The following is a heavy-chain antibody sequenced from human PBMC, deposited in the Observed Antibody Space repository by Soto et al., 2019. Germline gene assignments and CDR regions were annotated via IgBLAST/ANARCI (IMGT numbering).Heavy chain of an antibody. CDR2: ISGSGGST. CDR3: AKVYLGTYYDASG. CDR1: GCTFRSYA. J-gene: IGHJ4*02. Sequence: GGSMRLSCAASGCTFRSYAMSWVRQAPGKGLEWVSAISGSGGSTYYADSVKGRFTISRDNSKNTLYLQMNSLRAEDTAVYYCAKVYLGTYYDASGWVQGTLVTVSS. V-gene: IGHV3-23*01. D-gene: IGHD3-10*01.